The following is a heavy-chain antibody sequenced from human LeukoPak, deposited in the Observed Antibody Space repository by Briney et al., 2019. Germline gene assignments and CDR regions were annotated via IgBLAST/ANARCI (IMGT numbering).Heavy chain of an antibody. J-gene: IGHJ4*02. CDR1: GFIFSTYV. V-gene: IGHV3-23*01. D-gene: IGHD2-21*02. Sequence: GGSLRLSCAASGFIFSTYVMSWVRQAPGKGLEWVSGITGGGDITDYADSVKGRFTIYRDNSRNTVYLQMNSLRAEDTAVYFCAKKVPAYSPFDLWGQGTLVTVS. CDR2: ITGGGDIT. CDR3: AKKVPAYSPFDL.